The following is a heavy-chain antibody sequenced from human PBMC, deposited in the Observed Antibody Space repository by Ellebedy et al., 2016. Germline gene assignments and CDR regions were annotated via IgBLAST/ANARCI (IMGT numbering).Heavy chain of an antibody. CDR1: GGSFSGYY. CDR2: INHSGST. CDR3: ASGFVDTAMEVYYYGMDV. D-gene: IGHD5-18*01. Sequence: SETLSLTCAVYGGSFSGYYWSWIRQPPGKGLEWIGEINHSGSTNYNPSLKSRVTISVDTSKNQFSLKLSSVTAADTAVYYCASGFVDTAMEVYYYGMDVWGQGTTVTVSS. J-gene: IGHJ6*02. V-gene: IGHV4-34*01.